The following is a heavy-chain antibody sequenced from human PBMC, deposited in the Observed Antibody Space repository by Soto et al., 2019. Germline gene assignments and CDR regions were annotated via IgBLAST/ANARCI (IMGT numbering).Heavy chain of an antibody. D-gene: IGHD6-19*01. Sequence: SETLSLTCTVSCGSISSYYWSWIRQPPGKGLEWIVYIYYSGSTNYNPSLKSRVTISVDTSQNQFSLKLSSVTAADTAVYYCARDGGYSSGWHFDYWGQGTQVTVSS. CDR1: CGSISSYY. CDR3: ARDGGYSSGWHFDY. V-gene: IGHV4-59*01. CDR2: IYYSGST. J-gene: IGHJ4*02.